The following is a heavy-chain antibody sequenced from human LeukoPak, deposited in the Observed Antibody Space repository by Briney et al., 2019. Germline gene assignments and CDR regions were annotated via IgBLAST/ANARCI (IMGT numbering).Heavy chain of an antibody. J-gene: IGHJ4*02. CDR1: GFTFDDYA. D-gene: IGHD3-3*01. CDR2: ISWNSGSI. Sequence: SLRLSCAASGFTFDDYAMHWVRQAPGKGLEWVSGISWNSGSIGYADSVKGRFTISRDNAKNSLYLQMNSLRAEDTALYYCAKDRKYDFWSGYLDYWGQGTLVTVSS. CDR3: AKDRKYDFWSGYLDY. V-gene: IGHV3-9*01.